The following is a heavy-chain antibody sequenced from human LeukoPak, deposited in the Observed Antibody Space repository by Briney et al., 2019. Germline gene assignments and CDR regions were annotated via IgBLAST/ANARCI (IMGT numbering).Heavy chain of an antibody. CDR2: INPDSGDT. CDR3: ARENIIGGIVDGEDY. V-gene: IGHV1-2*02. D-gene: IGHD3-16*01. Sequence: GASVKVSCKASGYTFTDRYIHWVRQAPGQGLEWMGWINPDSGDTYYTQKFHGRITMTRDTSISTVYMELTRLTSDDTAVYYCARENIIGGIVDGEDYWGQGTLVTVSS. CDR1: GYTFTDRY. J-gene: IGHJ4*02.